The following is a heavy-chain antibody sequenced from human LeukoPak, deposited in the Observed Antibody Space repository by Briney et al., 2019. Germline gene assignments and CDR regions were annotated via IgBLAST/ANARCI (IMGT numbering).Heavy chain of an antibody. J-gene: IGHJ4*02. Sequence: GESLKISCKGSGYSFTSDWIAWVRQMLGKGLEWMGIIYPGDSDTRYSPSFQGQVTISADKSISTAYLQWSSLKASDTAMYYCARRDVGASTFFDYWGQGTLVTVSS. D-gene: IGHD1-26*01. CDR3: ARRDVGASTFFDY. V-gene: IGHV5-51*01. CDR1: GYSFTSDW. CDR2: IYPGDSDT.